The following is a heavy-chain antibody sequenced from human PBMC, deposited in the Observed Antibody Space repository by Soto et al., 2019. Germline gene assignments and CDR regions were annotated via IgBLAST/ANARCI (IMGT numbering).Heavy chain of an antibody. Sequence: GGSLRLSCAASGFTFSSYAMSWFRQAPGKGLEWVSAISGSGGSTYYADSVKGRFTISRDNSKNTLYLQMNSLRAEDTAVYYCAKDFYGSGSYSSDYYYGMDVWGQGTTVTVSS. V-gene: IGHV3-23*01. CDR1: GFTFSSYA. J-gene: IGHJ6*02. CDR2: ISGSGGST. D-gene: IGHD3-10*01. CDR3: AKDFYGSGSYSSDYYYGMDV.